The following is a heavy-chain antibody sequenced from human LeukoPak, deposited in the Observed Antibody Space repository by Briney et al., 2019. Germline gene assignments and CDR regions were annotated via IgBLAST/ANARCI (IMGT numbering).Heavy chain of an antibody. CDR2: INHSGST. CDR3: ARGPSHSEYRGYDSRVATWSDY. J-gene: IGHJ4*02. CDR1: GGSFSGYY. V-gene: IGHV4-34*01. D-gene: IGHD5-12*01. Sequence: PAETLSLTCAVYGGSFSGYYWSWIRQPPGKGLEWIGEINHSGSTNYNPSLKNRVTISVDTSRGQFSLKVSSVTAADTAVYYCARGPSHSEYRGYDSRVATWSDYWGQGTLVTVSS.